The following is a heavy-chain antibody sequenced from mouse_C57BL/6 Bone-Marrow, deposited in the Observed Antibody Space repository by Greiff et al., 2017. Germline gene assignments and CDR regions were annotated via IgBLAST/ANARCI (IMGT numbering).Heavy chain of an antibody. J-gene: IGHJ1*03. V-gene: IGHV14-4*01. D-gene: IGHD1-1*01. CDR3: TTITTVVYWYCDV. CDR1: GFNIKDDY. Sequence: VQLQQSGAELVRPGASVKLSCTASGFNIKDDYMHWVKQRPEQGLEWIGWIDPENGDTEYASKFQGKATITADTSSNTAYLQLSSLTSEDTAVYYCTTITTVVYWYCDVWGTGTTVTVSS. CDR2: IDPENGDT.